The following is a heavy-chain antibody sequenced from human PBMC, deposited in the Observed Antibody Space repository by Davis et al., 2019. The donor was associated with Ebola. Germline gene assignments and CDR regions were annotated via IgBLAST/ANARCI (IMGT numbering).Heavy chain of an antibody. CDR3: ARGSSSGSGSYEDYYYMDV. CDR1: GGSFSGYY. Sequence: PSETLSLTCAVYGGSFSGYYWSWIRQPPGKGLEWIGEINHSGSTNYNPSLKSRVTISVDTSKNQFSLKLSSVTAADTAVYYCARGSSSGSGSYEDYYYMDVWGKGTTVTVSS. D-gene: IGHD3-10*01. J-gene: IGHJ6*03. CDR2: INHSGST. V-gene: IGHV4-34*01.